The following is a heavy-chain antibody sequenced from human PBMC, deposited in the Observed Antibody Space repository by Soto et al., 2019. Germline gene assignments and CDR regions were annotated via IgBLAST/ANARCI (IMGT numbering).Heavy chain of an antibody. CDR3: ARSSSSWYGAFDI. CDR1: GYTFTSYY. J-gene: IGHJ3*02. V-gene: IGHV1-46*01. Sequence: ASVKASCKASGYTFTSYYMHWVRQAPGQGLEWMGIINPSGGSTSYAQKFQGRVTMTRDTSTSTVYMELSSLRSEDTAVYYCARSSSSWYGAFDIWGQGTMVTVSS. CDR2: INPSGGST. D-gene: IGHD6-13*01.